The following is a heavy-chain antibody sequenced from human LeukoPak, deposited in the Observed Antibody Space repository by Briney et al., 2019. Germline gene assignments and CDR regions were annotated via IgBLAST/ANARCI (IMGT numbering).Heavy chain of an antibody. CDR2: IYTSGST. CDR1: GGPISSGSYY. V-gene: IGHV4-61*02. D-gene: IGHD6-13*01. CDR3: ARVRPSLGYFAFDI. Sequence: SQTLSLTCTVSGGPISSGSYYWSWIRQPAGKGLEWIGRIYTSGSTNYNPSLKSRVTISVDTSKNQFSLKLSSVTAADTAVYYCARVRPSLGYFAFDIWGQGTMVTVSS. J-gene: IGHJ3*02.